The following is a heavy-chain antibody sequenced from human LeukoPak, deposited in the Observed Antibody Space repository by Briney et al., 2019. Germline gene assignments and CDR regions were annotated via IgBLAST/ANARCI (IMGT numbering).Heavy chain of an antibody. Sequence: SLRLSCAASGFTFSSYGMHWVRQAPGKGLEWVAVIWYDGSNKYYADSVKGRFTISRDNSKNTPYLQMTSLRAEDTAVYYCARRYCSSTSCYGGDGLDYWGQGTLVTVSS. J-gene: IGHJ4*02. CDR3: ARRYCSSTSCYGGDGLDY. CDR1: GFTFSSYG. CDR2: IWYDGSNK. V-gene: IGHV3-33*01. D-gene: IGHD2-2*01.